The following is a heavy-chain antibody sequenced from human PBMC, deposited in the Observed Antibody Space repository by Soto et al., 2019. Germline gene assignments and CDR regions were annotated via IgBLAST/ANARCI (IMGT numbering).Heavy chain of an antibody. V-gene: IGHV3-23*01. CDR1: EFTFSNYA. CDR3: ARDADTTSHYSWNDY. CDR2: ISYGGGTT. J-gene: IGHJ4*02. Sequence: GGSLRLSCAASEFTFSNYAMSWVRQAPGKGLEWVSAISYGGGTTYYADSVKGRFTISRDNSKNTLYLQMNNLRAEDTALYYCARDADTTSHYSWNDYWGQGTLVTVSS. D-gene: IGHD4-4*01.